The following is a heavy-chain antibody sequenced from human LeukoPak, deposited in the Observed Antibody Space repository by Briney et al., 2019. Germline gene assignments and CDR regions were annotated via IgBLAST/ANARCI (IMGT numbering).Heavy chain of an antibody. V-gene: IGHV1-18*01. CDR1: RYTFTTYG. D-gene: IGHD6-13*01. Sequence: ASRKVSCKASRYTFTTYGISWVRQAPGHGLEWMGWINPNSGGTNYAQKFQGRVTMTEDTSTDTAYMELSSLRSEDTAVYYCATDSSNYWGQGTLVTVSS. J-gene: IGHJ4*02. CDR3: ATDSSNY. CDR2: INPNSGGT.